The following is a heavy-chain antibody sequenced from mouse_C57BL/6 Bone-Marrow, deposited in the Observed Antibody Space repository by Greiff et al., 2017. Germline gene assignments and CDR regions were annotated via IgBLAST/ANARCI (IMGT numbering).Heavy chain of an antibody. V-gene: IGHV1-58*01. D-gene: IGHD2-3*01. J-gene: IGHJ2*01. CDR2: IYIGNGYT. Sequence: EVQLQQSGAELVRPGSSVKMSCKTSGYTFTSYGINWVKQRPGQGLEWIGYIYIGNGYTESNEKFKCKATLTSDTSSSTAYMQLSSLTSEDSAIYFCAKIYDGYYFDYWGQGTTLTVSS. CDR1: GYTFTSYG. CDR3: AKIYDGYYFDY.